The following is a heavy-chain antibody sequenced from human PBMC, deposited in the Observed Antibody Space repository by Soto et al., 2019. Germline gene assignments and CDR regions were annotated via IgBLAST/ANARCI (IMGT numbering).Heavy chain of an antibody. D-gene: IGHD2-2*01. Sequence: EVQLVESGGGLIQPGGSLRLSCAASGFTVSSNYMSWVRQTPGKGLEYVSVIYSGGDTYYADSVKGRFTISRDNLKNTLYLQMNSLRAEDTAVYYCARFRMPPGQLREWGQGTLVTVSS. CDR3: ARFRMPPGQLRE. CDR1: GFTVSSNY. J-gene: IGHJ4*02. V-gene: IGHV3-53*01. CDR2: IYSGGDT.